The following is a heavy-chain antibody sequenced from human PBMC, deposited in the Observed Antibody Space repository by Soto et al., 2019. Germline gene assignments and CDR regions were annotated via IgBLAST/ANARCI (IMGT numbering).Heavy chain of an antibody. V-gene: IGHV4-59*01. CDR1: GGSISSYY. CDR3: ARALVVAENYFDY. D-gene: IGHD2-15*01. J-gene: IGHJ4*02. Sequence: SEALSLTCTVSGGSISSYYWSWIRQPPGKGLEWIGYIYYSGSTNYNPSLKSRVTISVDTSKNQFSLKLSSVTAADTAVYYCARALVVAENYFDYWGQGTLVTVSS. CDR2: IYYSGST.